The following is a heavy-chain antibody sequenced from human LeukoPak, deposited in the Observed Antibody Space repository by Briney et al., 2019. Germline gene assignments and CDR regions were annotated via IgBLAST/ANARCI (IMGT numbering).Heavy chain of an antibody. D-gene: IGHD5-12*01. CDR3: ARASSEGYDYYYYYMDV. Sequence: ASVKVSCKASGYTFTSYDINWVRQATGQGLEWMGWMNPNSGNTGYAQKFQGRVTMPRNTSISTAYMELSSLRSEDTAVYYCARASSEGYDYYYYYMDVWGKGTTVTVSS. CDR2: MNPNSGNT. V-gene: IGHV1-8*01. CDR1: GYTFTSYD. J-gene: IGHJ6*03.